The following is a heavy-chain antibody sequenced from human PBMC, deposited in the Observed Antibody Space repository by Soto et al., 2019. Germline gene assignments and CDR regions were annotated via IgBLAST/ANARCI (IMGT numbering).Heavy chain of an antibody. CDR1: GGSISSSSYY. Sequence: QLQLQESGPGLVKPSETLSLTCTVSGGSISSSSYYWGWIRQPAGKRLEWIGSIYYSGSSYYNQSLKSRVTISVDTSKNKFSLKLSSVTDADTAVYYCARPRGYSYGPIDYWGQGTLVTVSS. CDR3: ARPRGYSYGPIDY. J-gene: IGHJ4*02. V-gene: IGHV4-39*01. D-gene: IGHD5-18*01. CDR2: IYYSGSS.